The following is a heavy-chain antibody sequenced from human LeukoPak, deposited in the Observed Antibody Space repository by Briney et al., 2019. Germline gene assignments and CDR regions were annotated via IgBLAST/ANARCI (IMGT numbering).Heavy chain of an antibody. D-gene: IGHD3-22*01. CDR3: ARRYYDSSGYLDY. J-gene: IGHJ4*02. CDR1: GFTFSSYS. Sequence: PGGSLRLSCAASGFTFSSYSMNWVRQAPGKGLEWVSSISSSSSYIYYADSVKGRFTISRDNAKNSLYLQTNSLRAEDTAVYYCARRYYDSSGYLDYWGQGTLVTVSS. V-gene: IGHV3-21*01. CDR2: ISSSSSYI.